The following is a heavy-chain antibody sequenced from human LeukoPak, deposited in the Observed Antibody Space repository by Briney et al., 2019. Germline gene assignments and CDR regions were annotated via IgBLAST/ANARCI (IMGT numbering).Heavy chain of an antibody. J-gene: IGHJ5*02. D-gene: IGHD3-10*01. V-gene: IGHV4-34*01. CDR2: INHSGST. CDR1: GGSFSGYY. Sequence: SETLSLTCAVYGGSFSGYYWSWIRQPPGKGLEWIGEINHSGSTNYNPSLKSRVTISVDTSKNQFSLKLSSVTAADTAVYYCARDSDTMVRGVIMGWFDPWGQGTLVTVSS. CDR3: ARDSDTMVRGVIMGWFDP.